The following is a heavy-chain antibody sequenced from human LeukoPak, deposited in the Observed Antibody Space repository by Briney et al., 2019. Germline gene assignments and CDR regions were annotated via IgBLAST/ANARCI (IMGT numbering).Heavy chain of an antibody. D-gene: IGHD5-18*01. CDR2: ISTDDRAI. J-gene: IGHJ4*02. V-gene: IGHV3-11*01. CDR1: GFIFSDYY. CDR3: ARDLDTAMGLDY. Sequence: GGSLRLSCAASGFIFSDYYMSWIRQAPGKGLEWISYISTDDRAIYYADSVKGRFTISRDNANNSLYLQMNSLRVDDTAVYYCARDLDTAMGLDYWGQGTLVTVP.